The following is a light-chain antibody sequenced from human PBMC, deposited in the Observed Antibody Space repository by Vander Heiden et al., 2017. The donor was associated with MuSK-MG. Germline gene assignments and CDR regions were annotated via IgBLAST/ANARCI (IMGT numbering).Light chain of an antibody. V-gene: IGKV1-13*02. CDR1: QGVSSA. J-gene: IGKJ2*01. Sequence: AIQLTQSPSSLSASVGDRVTITCRVSQGVSSALAWYRHKPGQVPKLLIYDASSLESGVPSRFSGSGSGTDFTLTISSLQPEDFATYYCQQINSSPRTFGQGTKVEIK. CDR2: DAS. CDR3: QQINSSPRT.